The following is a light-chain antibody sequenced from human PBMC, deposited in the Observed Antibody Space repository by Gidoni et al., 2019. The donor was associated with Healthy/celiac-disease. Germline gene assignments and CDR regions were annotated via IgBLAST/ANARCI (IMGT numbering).Light chain of an antibody. Sequence: EIVLTQSPGTLSLSPGESATLSCRASQRVSSSYLAWYQQEPGQAPRLLIYGASSRATGLPDRFSGSASGTYFTLTISRLEPEYFAVYYCQQYGSSPTFGQGTKVEIK. CDR1: QRVSSSY. V-gene: IGKV3-20*01. CDR2: GAS. J-gene: IGKJ1*01. CDR3: QQYGSSPT.